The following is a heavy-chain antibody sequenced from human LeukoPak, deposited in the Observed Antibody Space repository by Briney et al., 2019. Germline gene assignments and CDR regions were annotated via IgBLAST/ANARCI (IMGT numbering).Heavy chain of an antibody. V-gene: IGHV4-4*02. D-gene: IGHD3-9*01. CDR3: ARSDFDWLSVPFDY. CDR2: IYHSGST. J-gene: IGHJ4*02. CDR1: GGSISSSNW. Sequence: PSETLSLTCAVSGGSISSSNWWSWVRQPPGKGLEWIGEIYHSGSTNYNPSLKSRVTISVDKSKNQFSLKLSSVTAADTAVYYCARSDFDWLSVPFDYWGQGTLVTVSS.